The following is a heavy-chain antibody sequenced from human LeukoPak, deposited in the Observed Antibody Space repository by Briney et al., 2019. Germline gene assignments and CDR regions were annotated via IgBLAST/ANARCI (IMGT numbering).Heavy chain of an antibody. CDR1: GFTFSSYG. CDR2: ISGSVVST. CDR3: ANDLGWIQLNLG. V-gene: IGHV3-23*01. J-gene: IGHJ4*02. Sequence: GGSLRLSSAASGFTFSSYGMSWVRQAPGKGLEWGSAISGSVVSTYYADSVKGRFTISRDNSKNTLYLQMNSLRAEDTAVYYCANDLGWIQLNLGRGQGTLVTVSS. D-gene: IGHD5-18*01.